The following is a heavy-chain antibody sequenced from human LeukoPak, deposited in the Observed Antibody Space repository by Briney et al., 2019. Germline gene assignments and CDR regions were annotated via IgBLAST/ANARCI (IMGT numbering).Heavy chain of an antibody. D-gene: IGHD2-2*01. CDR2: IYHSGGT. CDR3: ARGTKIVPAASFDY. V-gene: IGHV4-39*07. J-gene: IGHJ4*02. Sequence: SETLSLTCTVSGGSISSGGYYWSWIRQPPGKGLEWIGSIYHSGGTYYNPSLKGRVTISVDTSKNQFSLKLSSVTAADTAMFYCARGTKIVPAASFDYWGQGTLVTVSS. CDR1: GGSISSGGYY.